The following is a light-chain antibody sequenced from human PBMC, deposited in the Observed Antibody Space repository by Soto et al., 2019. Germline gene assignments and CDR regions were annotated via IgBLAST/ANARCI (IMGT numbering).Light chain of an antibody. V-gene: IGLV2-14*01. J-gene: IGLJ1*01. Sequence: QSALTQPASVSGSPGQSITISCTGTSSDVGGYNYVSWYQQHPGKAPKLIIFDVTNRPSGVSNRFSGSKSGNTASLTISGLQAEDDADYYCCLYAVTFYVFGTGTKVTVL. CDR2: DVT. CDR3: CLYAVTFYV. CDR1: SSDVGGYNY.